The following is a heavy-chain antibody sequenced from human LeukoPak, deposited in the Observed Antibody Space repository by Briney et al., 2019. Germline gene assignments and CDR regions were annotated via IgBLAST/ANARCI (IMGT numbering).Heavy chain of an antibody. V-gene: IGHV3-23*01. J-gene: IGHJ4*02. CDR3: AKDKIGLRFLEWSYLFDY. D-gene: IGHD3-3*01. CDR1: GFTFSSYA. Sequence: GGSLRLSCAASGFTFSSYAMSWVRQAPGKGLEWVSAISGSGGSTYYADSVKGRFTISRDNSKNALYLQMNSLRAEDTAVYYCAKDKIGLRFLEWSYLFDYWGQGTLVTVSS. CDR2: ISGSGGST.